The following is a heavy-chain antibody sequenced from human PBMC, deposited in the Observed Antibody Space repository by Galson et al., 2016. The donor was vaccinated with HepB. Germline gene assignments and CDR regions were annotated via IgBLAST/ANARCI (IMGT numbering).Heavy chain of an antibody. CDR2: INPISGGT. CDR1: GYIFTHYY. J-gene: IGHJ4*02. V-gene: IGHV1-46*04. Sequence: SVKVSCKASGYIFTHYYIHWVRQAPGQGLEWMGIINPISGGTTYAQKLRGRVSMTRDTSTRTVYMELTSLRSEDTAVYYCARGGEGHDFIDYWGQGTLVTVSS. D-gene: IGHD3-16*01. CDR3: ARGGEGHDFIDY.